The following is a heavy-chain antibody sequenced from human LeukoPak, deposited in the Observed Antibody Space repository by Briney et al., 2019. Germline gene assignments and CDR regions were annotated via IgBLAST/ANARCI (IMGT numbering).Heavy chain of an antibody. CDR1: GFTFSSYS. V-gene: IGHV3-21*01. CDR2: ISSSSSYI. CDR3: ARVPGYFDWLSNY. J-gene: IGHJ4*02. Sequence: GGSLRLSGAASGFTFSSYSMNWVRQAPGKGLEWVSSISSSSSYIYYADSVKGRFTISRDNAKNSLYLQMNSLRAEDTAVYYCARVPGYFDWLSNYWGQGTLVTVSS. D-gene: IGHD3-9*01.